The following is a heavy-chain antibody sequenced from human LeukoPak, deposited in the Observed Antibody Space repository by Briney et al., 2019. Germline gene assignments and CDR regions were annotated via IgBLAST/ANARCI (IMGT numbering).Heavy chain of an antibody. J-gene: IGHJ1*01. CDR3: ARGRYYYDSSGAEYFQH. Sequence: SETLSLTCTVSGGSISSSSYYWGWIRQPPGKGLEWIGSIYYSGSTYYNPSLKSRVTISVDTSKNQFSLKLSSVTAADTAVYYCARGRYYYDSSGAEYFQHWGQGTLVTVSS. CDR1: GGSISSSSYY. D-gene: IGHD3-22*01. CDR2: IYYSGST. V-gene: IGHV4-39*01.